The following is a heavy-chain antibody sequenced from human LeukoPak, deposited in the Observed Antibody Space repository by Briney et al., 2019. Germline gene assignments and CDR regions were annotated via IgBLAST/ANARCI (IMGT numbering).Heavy chain of an antibody. V-gene: IGHV1-2*02. J-gene: IGHJ3*02. CDR3: ARSRQSSIAAAGTVLDAFDI. D-gene: IGHD6-13*01. CDR1: GYTFTSYG. Sequence: ASVKVSCKASGYTFTSYGISWVRQAPGQGLEWMGWINPNSGGRKYAQKFQGRVTMTRDTSISTAYMELSRLRSDDTAVYYCARSRQSSIAAAGTVLDAFDIWGQGTMVTVSS. CDR2: INPNSGGR.